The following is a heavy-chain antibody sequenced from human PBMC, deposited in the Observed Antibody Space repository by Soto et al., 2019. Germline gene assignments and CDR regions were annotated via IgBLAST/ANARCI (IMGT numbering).Heavy chain of an antibody. V-gene: IGHV3-30*18. D-gene: IGHD2-15*01. CDR1: GFSFSDCG. Sequence: QVQLVESGGGVVQPGRSLRLSCAASGFSFSDCGMHWVRQAPGKGLEWVAAISSDGSDKYYSESVKGRFXIXXXXXXXXXXXQMNSLRVGDTAVYYCVKGSEVARQELDYWGXGTLVTVSS. J-gene: IGHJ4*01. CDR2: ISSDGSDK. CDR3: VKGSEVARQELDY.